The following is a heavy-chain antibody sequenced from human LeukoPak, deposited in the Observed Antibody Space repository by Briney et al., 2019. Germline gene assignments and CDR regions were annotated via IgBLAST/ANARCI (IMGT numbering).Heavy chain of an antibody. Sequence: SETLSLTCTVSGGSISSYYWSWIRQPPGKGLEWIGYIYYSGSTNYNPSLKSRVTISVDTSKNQFSLKLSSVTAADTAVYYCARVMGSSRDNYYYYYGMDVWGQGTTVTVSS. J-gene: IGHJ6*02. CDR3: ARVMGSSRDNYYYYYGMDV. CDR2: IYYSGST. CDR1: GGSISSYY. V-gene: IGHV4-59*01. D-gene: IGHD6-13*01.